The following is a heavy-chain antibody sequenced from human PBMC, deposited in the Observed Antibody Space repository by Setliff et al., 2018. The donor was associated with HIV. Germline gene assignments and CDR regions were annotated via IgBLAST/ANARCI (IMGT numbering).Heavy chain of an antibody. CDR1: GGSFSGYY. V-gene: IGHV4-34*01. Sequence: TLSLTCAVYGGSFSGYYWSWIRQPPGKGLEWIGEINHSGSTNYNPSLKSRVTISVDTSKNQFSLKLSSVTAADTAVYYCARVYYDSSGYYSAIPYWYFDLWGRGTLVTVSS. CDR3: ARVYYDSSGYYSAIPYWYFDL. CDR2: INHSGST. D-gene: IGHD3-22*01. J-gene: IGHJ2*01.